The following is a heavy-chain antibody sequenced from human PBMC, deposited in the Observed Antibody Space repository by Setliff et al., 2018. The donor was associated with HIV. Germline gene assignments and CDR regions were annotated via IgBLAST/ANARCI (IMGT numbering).Heavy chain of an antibody. J-gene: IGHJ5*02. CDR1: GGTFSAYA. CDR2: IISILGTP. D-gene: IGHD2-21*01. CDR3: ARGGPARVALLYWFDP. Sequence: ASVKVSCKASGGTFSAYAVNWVRQAPGQGLEWMGRIISILGTPNYSHKFQGRVTITADKSTTTTYMELRNLRSDDTAVYFCARGGPARVALLYWFDPWGQGTLVTVSS. V-gene: IGHV1-69*04.